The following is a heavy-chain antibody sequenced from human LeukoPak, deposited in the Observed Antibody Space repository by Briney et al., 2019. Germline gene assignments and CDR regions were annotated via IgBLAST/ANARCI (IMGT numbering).Heavy chain of an antibody. D-gene: IGHD5-12*01. CDR2: IIPILGIA. CDR3: ARDLLGGNVDIVAPSDY. Sequence: SVKVSCKASGGTFSSYAISWVRQAPGQGLEWMGRIIPILGIANYAQKFQGRVTITADKSTSTAYMELSSLRSEDTAVYYCARDLLGGNVDIVAPSDYWGQGTLVTVSS. V-gene: IGHV1-69*04. J-gene: IGHJ4*02. CDR1: GGTFSSYA.